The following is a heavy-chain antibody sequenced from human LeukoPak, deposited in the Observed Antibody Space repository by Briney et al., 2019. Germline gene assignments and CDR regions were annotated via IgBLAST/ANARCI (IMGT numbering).Heavy chain of an antibody. J-gene: IGHJ4*02. CDR3: ARHRTYSSSWFDY. Sequence: SETLSLXCTVSGGSISSSSYYWGWIRQPPGKGLEWIGSIYYSESTYYNPSLKSRVTISVDTSKNHFSLKLSAVTDADTAVYYCARHRTYSSSWFDYWGQGTLVTVSS. CDR1: GGSISSSSYY. CDR2: IYYSEST. D-gene: IGHD6-13*01. V-gene: IGHV4-39*01.